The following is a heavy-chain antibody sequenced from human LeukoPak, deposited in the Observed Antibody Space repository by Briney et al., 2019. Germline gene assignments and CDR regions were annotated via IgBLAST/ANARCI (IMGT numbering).Heavy chain of an antibody. Sequence: QPGGSLRLSCAASGFTFSSYAMSWVRQAPGKGLEWVSAISGSGGSTYYADSVKGRFIISRDNSKNTLYLQMNSLRAEDTAVYYCAKSVEIVVVTVLNYWGQGTLVTVSS. CDR1: GFTFSSYA. D-gene: IGHD2-21*02. CDR2: ISGSGGST. V-gene: IGHV3-23*01. CDR3: AKSVEIVVVTVLNY. J-gene: IGHJ4*02.